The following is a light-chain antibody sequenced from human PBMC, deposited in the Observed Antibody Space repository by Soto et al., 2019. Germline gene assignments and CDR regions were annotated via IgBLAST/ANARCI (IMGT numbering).Light chain of an antibody. CDR3: SSYTSSNTLI. V-gene: IGLV2-14*01. CDR1: SSDVGGYNY. CDR2: EVT. Sequence: QSPLIQPASVSGSLGQSITISCTGASSDVGGYNYVSWYQQFPGRAPKVMIYEVTNRPSGVSNRFSGSKSGNTASLTISGLQAEDEADYYCSSYTSSNTLIFGGGTKVTVL. J-gene: IGLJ2*01.